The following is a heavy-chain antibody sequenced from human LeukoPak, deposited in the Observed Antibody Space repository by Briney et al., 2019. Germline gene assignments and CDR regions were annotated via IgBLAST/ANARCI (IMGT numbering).Heavy chain of an antibody. CDR2: VHLDGRT. J-gene: IGHJ4*02. Sequence: SETLSLTCDVSGGSVTSTNWWTWVRQPPGKRLERIGEVHLDGRTNYNPSLKSRLIMSVDLPENHISLKLPSVTAADTAVYYCAREGGFYRPLDYSGQGTLVTVSS. CDR1: GGSVTSTNW. CDR3: AREGGFYRPLDY. V-gene: IGHV4-4*02. D-gene: IGHD3-3*01.